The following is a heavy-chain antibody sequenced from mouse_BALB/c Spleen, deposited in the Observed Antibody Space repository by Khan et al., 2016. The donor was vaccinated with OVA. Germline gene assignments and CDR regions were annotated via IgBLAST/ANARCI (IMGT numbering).Heavy chain of an antibody. J-gene: IGHJ4*01. D-gene: IGHD2-14*01. V-gene: IGHV1-4*01. CDR2: INPRSSYT. Sequence: QVRLQQSGAELARPGASVKMSCKASGYTFTSNTMHWVKQRPGQGLEWIGYINPRSSYTNYNQKFKDKATLTADKSSSTAYIQLSSLTSEDSAVYYCARRTTGYAMDYGSQGTSVTVSS. CDR3: ARRTTGYAMDY. CDR1: GYTFTSNT.